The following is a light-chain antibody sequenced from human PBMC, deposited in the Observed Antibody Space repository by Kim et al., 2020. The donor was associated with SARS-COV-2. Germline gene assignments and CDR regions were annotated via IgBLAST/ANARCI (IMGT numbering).Light chain of an antibody. J-gene: IGKJ4*01. Sequence: SASVGDRVPITCRASQNIDTYLNWYQYKTGKAPKLLIYAASSLQSGVPSRFSGSGSGTDFTLTITTLQPEDFATYYCQQSFSTFEAFGGGTKLEI. CDR3: QQSFSTFEA. CDR1: QNIDTY. V-gene: IGKV1-39*01. CDR2: AAS.